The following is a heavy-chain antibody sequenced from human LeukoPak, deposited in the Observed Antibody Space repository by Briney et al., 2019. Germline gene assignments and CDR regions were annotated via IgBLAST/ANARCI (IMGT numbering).Heavy chain of an antibody. J-gene: IGHJ4*02. V-gene: IGHV2-70*11. CDR3: ARLQSGSSAFDY. CDR1: GFSLSTSGMC. D-gene: IGHD1-26*01. Sequence: RESGPALVKPTQTLTLTCTFSGFSLSTSGMCVSWIRQPPGKALEWLARIDWDDDKYYSTSLKTRLAISKGTSKNQVVLTMTNMDPVDTATYYCARLQSGSSAFDYWGQGTLVTVSS. CDR2: IDWDDDK.